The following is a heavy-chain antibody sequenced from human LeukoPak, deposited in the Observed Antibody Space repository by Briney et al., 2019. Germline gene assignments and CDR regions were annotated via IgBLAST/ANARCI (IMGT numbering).Heavy chain of an antibody. CDR3: ARNAPLDY. Sequence: GGSLRLSCAGSGFTFSSYGMHWVRQAPGKGLEWLAFIKLDGSEKYYVDSVKGRFTVSRDNAKESLYLQMNILRVEDTAVYYCARNAPLDYWGQGTLVTVSS. V-gene: IGHV3-7*01. CDR2: IKLDGSEK. J-gene: IGHJ4*02. CDR1: GFTFSSYG. D-gene: IGHD2-2*01.